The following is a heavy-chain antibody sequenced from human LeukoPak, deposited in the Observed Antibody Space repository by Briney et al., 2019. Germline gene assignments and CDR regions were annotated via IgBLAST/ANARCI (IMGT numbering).Heavy chain of an antibody. CDR2: IWYDGSNK. CDR1: GFTFSSYG. J-gene: IGHJ4*02. CDR3: AKDAHSSGYYPLPDY. V-gene: IGHV3-33*06. D-gene: IGHD3-22*01. Sequence: GGSLRLSCAASGFTFSSYGMHWVRQAPGKGLEWVAVIWYDGSNKYYADSVKGRFTISRDNSKNTLYLQMNSLRAEDTAVYYCAKDAHSSGYYPLPDYWAREPWSPSPQ.